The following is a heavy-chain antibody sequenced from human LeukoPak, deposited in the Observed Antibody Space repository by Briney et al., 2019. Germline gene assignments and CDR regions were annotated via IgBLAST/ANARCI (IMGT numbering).Heavy chain of an antibody. CDR2: ITIGGDST. CDR1: GFTFSSQA. V-gene: IGHV3-23*01. J-gene: IGHJ4*02. D-gene: IGHD3-10*01. Sequence: GGYLSLSCAASGFTFSSQAMSWVRRAPGKGLEYVSGITIGGDSTFYADSVKGRFTISRDNSKNTLYLQLNGLSAEDTAVYHCVKGGGSGGQGRLDYWGQGSLVTVS. CDR3: VKGGGSGGQGRLDY.